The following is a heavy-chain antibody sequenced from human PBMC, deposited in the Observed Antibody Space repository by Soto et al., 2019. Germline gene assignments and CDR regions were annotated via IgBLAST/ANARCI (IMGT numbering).Heavy chain of an antibody. V-gene: IGHV1-18*01. CDR3: ARPPSGYEHYYYMDV. CDR1: GYTFTSYG. CDR2: ISAYNGNT. Sequence: ASVKVSCKASGYTFTSYGISWVRQAPGQGLEWMGWISAYNGNTNYAQKLQGRVTMTTDTSTSTAYMELRSLRSDDTAVYYCARPPSGYEHYYYMDVWGKGTSVTVSS. D-gene: IGHD5-12*01. J-gene: IGHJ6*03.